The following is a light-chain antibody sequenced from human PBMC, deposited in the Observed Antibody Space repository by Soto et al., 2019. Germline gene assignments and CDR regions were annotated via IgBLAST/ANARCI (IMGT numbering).Light chain of an antibody. CDR3: QQYYCPWT. Sequence: DIQMTQSPSTLSASVGDRVTITCRASQSISSWLAWYQQKPGKAPKLLIYDASSFESGVPSRFSGSGSGTAFTLTISSLQPDDFATYYCQQYYCPWTFRQRTKVEIK. CDR2: DAS. CDR1: QSISSW. V-gene: IGKV1-5*01. J-gene: IGKJ1*01.